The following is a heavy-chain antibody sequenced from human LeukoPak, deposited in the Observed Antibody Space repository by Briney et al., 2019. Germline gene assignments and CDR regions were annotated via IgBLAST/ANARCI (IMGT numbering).Heavy chain of an antibody. J-gene: IGHJ4*02. CDR3: ARGVGRVGATALDY. D-gene: IGHD1-26*01. CDR2: IYYSGST. Sequence: SETLSLTCTVSGGSISSGGYYWSWIRQHPGKGLGWIGYIYYSGSTYYNPSLKSRVTISVDRSKNQFSLKLSSVTAADTAVYYCARGVGRVGATALDYWGQGTLVTVSS. V-gene: IGHV4-31*03. CDR1: GGSISSGGYY.